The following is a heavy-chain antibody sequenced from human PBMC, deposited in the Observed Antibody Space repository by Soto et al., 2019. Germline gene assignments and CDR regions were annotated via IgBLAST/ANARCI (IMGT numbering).Heavy chain of an antibody. CDR2: TYSEGTT. CDR3: TRDHRPVSIHRGAHLYYYYGMDV. D-gene: IGHD3-3*01. CDR1: GFIVTSNY. Sequence: EVQLVESGGGLVQPGGSLRLSCAASGFIVTSNYMNWVRQAPGKGLEWVSLTYSEGTTFFADSGKGRFTVSRDTSKNTLYLQMNSLTVEDTAVYYCTRDHRPVSIHRGAHLYYYYGMDVWGQGTTVTVSS. J-gene: IGHJ6*02. V-gene: IGHV3-66*01.